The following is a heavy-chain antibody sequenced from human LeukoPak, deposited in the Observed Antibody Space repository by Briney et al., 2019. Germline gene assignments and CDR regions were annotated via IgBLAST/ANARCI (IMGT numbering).Heavy chain of an antibody. J-gene: IGHJ4*02. CDR3: ARSEGTERPNPLDY. D-gene: IGHD1-1*01. CDR1: GGSFSSSY. Sequence: SGTLSLTCTVSGGSFSSSYWSWIRQPPGKGLEWIGYIYCCGSTNYNPSLKSRVTISVDTSKNQFSLKLSSVTAADTAVYYCARSEGTERPNPLDYWGQETLVSVSS. CDR2: IYCCGST. V-gene: IGHV4-59*08.